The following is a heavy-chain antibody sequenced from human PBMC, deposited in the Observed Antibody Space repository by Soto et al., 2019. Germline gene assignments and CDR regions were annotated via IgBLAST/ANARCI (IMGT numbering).Heavy chain of an antibody. CDR1: GYTFTSYD. V-gene: IGHV1-69*13. CDR3: ARDRGPSSGYYPYWFDP. Sequence: ASVKGSCKASGYTFTSYDINWVRQAPGQGLEWMGEIIPIFGTANYAQKFQGRVTITADESTSTAYMELSSLRSEDTAVYYCARDRGPSSGYYPYWFDPWGQGTLVTVSS. J-gene: IGHJ5*02. CDR2: IIPIFGTA. D-gene: IGHD3-22*01.